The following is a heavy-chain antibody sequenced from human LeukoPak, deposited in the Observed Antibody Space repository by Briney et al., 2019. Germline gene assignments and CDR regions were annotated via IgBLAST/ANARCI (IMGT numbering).Heavy chain of an antibody. Sequence: GESLKISCKGSGYSFTTYWIGWVRQMPAKGLEWMGIIYPGDSNTRYSPSFQGEVTISADKSIRTAYLQWSSLKASDTAMYYCARLHDSRADYWGQGTLVTVSS. CDR3: ARLHDSRADY. CDR1: GYSFTTYW. V-gene: IGHV5-51*01. CDR2: IYPGDSNT. J-gene: IGHJ4*02. D-gene: IGHD3-22*01.